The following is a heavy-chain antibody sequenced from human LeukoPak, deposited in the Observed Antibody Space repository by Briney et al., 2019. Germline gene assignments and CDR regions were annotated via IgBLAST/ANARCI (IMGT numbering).Heavy chain of an antibody. Sequence: ASVKVSCKASGYTFTSYGISWVRQAPGQGLEWMGLISAYNGNTNYAQKLQGRVTMTTDTSTSTAYMELRSLRSDDTAVYYCARGRESSKLTSGFQSFDWLSDSFDLWGQGTIVTVSS. D-gene: IGHD3-9*01. CDR3: ARGRESSKLTSGFQSFDWLSDSFDL. J-gene: IGHJ3*01. CDR2: ISAYNGNT. V-gene: IGHV1-18*01. CDR1: GYTFTSYG.